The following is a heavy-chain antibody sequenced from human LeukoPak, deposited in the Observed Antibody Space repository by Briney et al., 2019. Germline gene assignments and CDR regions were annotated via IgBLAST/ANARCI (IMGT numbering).Heavy chain of an antibody. Sequence: NASETLSLTCTVSGGSISSSSYYWGWIRQPPGKGLEWIGSIYYSGSTYYNPSLKSRVTISVDTSKNQFSLKLSSVTAADTAVYYCARHLRTAAGYSKGFDPWGQGTLVTVSS. CDR2: IYYSGST. J-gene: IGHJ5*02. CDR3: ARHLRTAAGYSKGFDP. CDR1: GGSISSSSYY. D-gene: IGHD6-13*01. V-gene: IGHV4-39*01.